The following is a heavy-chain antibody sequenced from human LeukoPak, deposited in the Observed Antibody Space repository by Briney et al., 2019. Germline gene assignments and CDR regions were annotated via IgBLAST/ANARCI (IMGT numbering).Heavy chain of an antibody. Sequence: GGSLRLSCAASGFTFSTYGMHWVRQAPGKGLEWVAFIRHDGSNKYHADSVKGRFTISRDNSKNTLYLQMNSLRAGDTAVYYCARDRGRYYMDVWGKGTTVTISS. CDR3: ARDRGRYYMDV. CDR1: GFTFSTYG. D-gene: IGHD6-25*01. V-gene: IGHV3-30*02. CDR2: IRHDGSNK. J-gene: IGHJ6*03.